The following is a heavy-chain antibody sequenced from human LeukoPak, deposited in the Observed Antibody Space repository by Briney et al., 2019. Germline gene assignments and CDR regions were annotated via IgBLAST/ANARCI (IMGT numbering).Heavy chain of an antibody. J-gene: IGHJ6*02. CDR1: GFTFGDYA. D-gene: IGHD3-22*01. Sequence: GRSLRLSCTASGFTFGDYAMSWVRQAPGKGVEWVSFIRSKAYGGTTEYAASVKGRFTISRDDSKSIAYLQMNSLKTEDTAVYYCRGDSSGYYSDYGMDVWGQGTTVTVSS. CDR3: RGDSSGYYSDYGMDV. V-gene: IGHV3-49*04. CDR2: IRSKAYGGTT.